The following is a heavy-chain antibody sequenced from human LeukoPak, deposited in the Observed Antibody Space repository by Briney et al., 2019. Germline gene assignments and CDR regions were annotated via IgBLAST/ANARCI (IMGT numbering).Heavy chain of an antibody. V-gene: IGHV3-21*01. Sequence: GRSLRLSCVASGLTLSDYSINWVRRAPGKGLEWVSSINPTSTSIYYADAVRGRFNISRDNAKSSLYLQMDSLRAEDTAVYYCVRLRRNSDRSYYYYYYDSWGQGILVTVSS. CDR2: INPTSTSI. D-gene: IGHD3-10*01. CDR1: GLTLSDYS. J-gene: IGHJ5*01. CDR3: VRLRRNSDRSYYYYYYDS.